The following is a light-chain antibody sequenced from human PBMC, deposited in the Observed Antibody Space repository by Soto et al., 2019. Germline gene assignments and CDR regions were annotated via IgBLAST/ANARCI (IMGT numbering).Light chain of an antibody. CDR1: QSVSSS. Sequence: EIVLTQSPATLSLSPGETATLSCRASQSVSSSLAWYQQKPGQTPRLLMYDASNSATGIPARFSGSGSGTDFTLTVSSLEPEDFAVYYCQQRSSWPLTFGGGTKVEIK. V-gene: IGKV3-11*01. J-gene: IGKJ4*01. CDR2: DAS. CDR3: QQRSSWPLT.